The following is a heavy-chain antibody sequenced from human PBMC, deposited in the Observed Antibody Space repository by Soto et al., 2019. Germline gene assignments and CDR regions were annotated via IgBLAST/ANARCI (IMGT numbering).Heavy chain of an antibody. Sequence: QVHLVQSGAEVKKPGASVKVSCKASGYTLTDYYLHWVRQAPGQGLEWMGWINPGSGATKYKQNFEGRLTLTRYTSISTGFMELSRLKSDDTAMYYCARKGYGVAFDAWAQGTMVTVSS. CDR2: INPGSGAT. CDR3: ARKGYGVAFDA. D-gene: IGHD5-12*01. J-gene: IGHJ3*01. V-gene: IGHV1-2*02. CDR1: GYTLTDYY.